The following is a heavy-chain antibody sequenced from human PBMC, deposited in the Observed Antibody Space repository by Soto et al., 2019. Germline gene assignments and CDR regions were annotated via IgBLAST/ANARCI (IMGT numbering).Heavy chain of an antibody. CDR2: IYSGGST. D-gene: IGHD2-2*01. CDR3: VRVSAAKRYYYGMDV. Sequence: GGSLRLSCAASGFTVSSNYMSWVRQAPGKGLEWVSVIYSGGSTYYADSVKGRFTISRDNSKNTLYLQMNSLRAEDTAVYYCVRVSAAKRYYYGMDVWGQGPTVTVSS. V-gene: IGHV3-66*01. J-gene: IGHJ6*02. CDR1: GFTVSSNY.